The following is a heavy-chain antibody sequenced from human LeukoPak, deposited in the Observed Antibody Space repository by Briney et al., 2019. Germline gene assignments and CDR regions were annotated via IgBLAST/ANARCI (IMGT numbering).Heavy chain of an antibody. Sequence: SETLSLTCTVSGGSISSSSYYWGWIRQPPGKGLEWIGSIYYSGSTYYNPSLKSRVTISVDTSKNQFSLKLSSVTAADTAVYYCARGGKVVAAMGELYWGQGTLVTVSS. J-gene: IGHJ4*02. CDR1: GGSISSSSYY. V-gene: IGHV4-39*07. D-gene: IGHD2-15*01. CDR2: IYYSGST. CDR3: ARGGKVVAAMGELY.